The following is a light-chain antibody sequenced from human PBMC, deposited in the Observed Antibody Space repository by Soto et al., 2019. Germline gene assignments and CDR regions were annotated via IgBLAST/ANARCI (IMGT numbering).Light chain of an antibody. CDR2: GAS. Sequence: EMVLTQSPGTLSLSPGERATLSCRASQSVSSSYLAWYQQKPGQAPRLLIYGASSRATVIPDRFSGSGSGTDFTLTISRLEPEDFAVYYCQQYGSSRWTFGQGTKVDIK. CDR1: QSVSSSY. CDR3: QQYGSSRWT. V-gene: IGKV3-20*01. J-gene: IGKJ1*01.